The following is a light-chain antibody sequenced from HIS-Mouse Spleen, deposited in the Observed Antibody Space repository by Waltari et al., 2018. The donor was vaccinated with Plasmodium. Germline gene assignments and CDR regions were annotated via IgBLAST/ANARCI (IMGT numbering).Light chain of an antibody. V-gene: IGKV1-39*01. CDR3: QQSYSTWT. Sequence: DIQMTQSPSSLSASVGDRVPIPCRASQSISNYLNWYQQKPGKAPKFLIYAASTLQSGVPSRFSGSGSGTDFTLTISSLQPEDFATYYCQQSYSTWTFGQGTKVEIK. CDR1: QSISNY. J-gene: IGKJ1*01. CDR2: AAS.